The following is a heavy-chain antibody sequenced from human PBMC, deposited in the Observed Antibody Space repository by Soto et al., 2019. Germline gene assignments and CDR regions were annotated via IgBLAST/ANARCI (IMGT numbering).Heavy chain of an antibody. CDR2: ISYDGSNK. CDR1: GFTFRIYA. CDR3: ERGDREDIAVVVGARPGEYGVDV. D-gene: IGHD2-15*01. J-gene: IGHJ6*02. Sequence: QVHLVESGGGVVQPGRSLRLSCAASGFTFRIYAMHWVRQAPGKGLECVAVISYDGSNKFYRDSVKGRFTISRDNSKNTLYLQINSLRYEDAAVSDCERGDREDIAVVVGARPGEYGVDVWGQGNTVTVSS. V-gene: IGHV3-30-3*01.